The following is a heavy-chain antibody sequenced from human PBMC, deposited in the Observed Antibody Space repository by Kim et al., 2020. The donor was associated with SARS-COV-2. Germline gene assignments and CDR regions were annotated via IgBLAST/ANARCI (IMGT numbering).Heavy chain of an antibody. Sequence: GGSLRLSCVASGFSFVDYYMSWIRQAPGKGLEWVSYISGSSSYRNSTDSVKGRFTISRDNAKNSVFLQMNSLRREDTAVYFCARDRTGTGVVDYWGQGTL. D-gene: IGHD1-1*01. CDR2: ISGSSSYR. J-gene: IGHJ4*02. CDR1: GFSFVDYY. CDR3: ARDRTGTGVVDY. V-gene: IGHV3-11*05.